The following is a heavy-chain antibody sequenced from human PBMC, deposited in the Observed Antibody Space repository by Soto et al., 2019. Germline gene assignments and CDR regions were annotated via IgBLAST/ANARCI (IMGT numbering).Heavy chain of an antibody. Sequence: SETLSLTCAVSGGSISSGGYSWSWIRQPPGKGLEWIGYIYHSGSTYYNPSLKSRVTISVDRSKNQFSLKLSSVTAADTAVYYCARVTRDDFWSGYAYYGMDVWGQGTTVTVSS. V-gene: IGHV4-30-2*01. CDR2: IYHSGST. D-gene: IGHD3-3*01. CDR3: ARVTRDDFWSGYAYYGMDV. CDR1: GGSISSGGYS. J-gene: IGHJ6*02.